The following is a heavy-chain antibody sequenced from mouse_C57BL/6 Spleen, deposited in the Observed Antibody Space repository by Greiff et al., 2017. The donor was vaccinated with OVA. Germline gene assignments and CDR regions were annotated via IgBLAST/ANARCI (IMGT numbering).Heavy chain of an antibody. Sequence: QVQLQQPGAELVKPGASVKLSCKASGYTFTSYWMHWVKQRPGQGLEWIGMIHPNSGSTNYNEKFKSKATLTVDKSSSTAYMQLSSLTSEDSAVYYCAREGVRYYDYDGFAYWGQGTLVTVSA. J-gene: IGHJ3*01. CDR1: GYTFTSYW. V-gene: IGHV1-64*01. CDR3: AREGVRYYDYDGFAY. CDR2: IHPNSGST. D-gene: IGHD2-4*01.